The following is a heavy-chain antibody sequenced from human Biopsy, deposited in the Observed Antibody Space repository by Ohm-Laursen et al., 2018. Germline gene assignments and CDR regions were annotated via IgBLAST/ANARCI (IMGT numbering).Heavy chain of an antibody. Sequence: SQTLSLTCIVSGDSISNSYWTWIRQPAGKGLEWIGRFYSSGSSSYNPSLKSRVTMSIDASMNQFSLKLTSVTAADTAVYYCAKARTLDTAIDFDYWGQGILVTVSS. V-gene: IGHV4-4*07. CDR3: AKARTLDTAIDFDY. CDR2: FYSSGSS. J-gene: IGHJ4*02. CDR1: GDSISNSY. D-gene: IGHD5-18*01.